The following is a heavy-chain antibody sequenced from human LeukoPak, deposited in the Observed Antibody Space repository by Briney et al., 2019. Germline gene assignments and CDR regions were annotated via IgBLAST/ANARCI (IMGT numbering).Heavy chain of an antibody. CDR1: GFSFSDYN. CDR2: ISSSGSPI. CDR3: ARVYSNYDPAAMDV. Sequence: GGSLRLSCAASGFSFSDYNMNWVRQAPGKGLEWVSYISSSGSPIYYADSVEGRFTISRDNAKNSLYLQMSSLRAEDTAMYYCARVYSNYDPAAMDVWGQGTTVTVSS. J-gene: IGHJ6*02. V-gene: IGHV3-48*04. D-gene: IGHD4-11*01.